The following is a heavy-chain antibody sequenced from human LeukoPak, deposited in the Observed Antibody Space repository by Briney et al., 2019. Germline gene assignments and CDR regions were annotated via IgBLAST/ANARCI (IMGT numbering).Heavy chain of an antibody. V-gene: IGHV4-59*12. D-gene: IGHD5-18*01. J-gene: IGHJ6*03. CDR1: GGSISSYY. CDR2: IYYSGST. CDR3: ARDRIDTVISYYYYYMDV. Sequence: SETLSLTCTVSGGSISSYYWSWIRQPPGKGLEWIGYIYYSGSTIYNPSLKSRVTMSVDTSKNQFSLKLSSVTAADTAVYYCARDRIDTVISYYYYYMDVWGKGTTVTISS.